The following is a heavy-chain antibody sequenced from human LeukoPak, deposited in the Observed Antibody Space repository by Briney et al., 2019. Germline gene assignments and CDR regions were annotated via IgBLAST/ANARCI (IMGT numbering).Heavy chain of an antibody. CDR2: IIPIFGTV. V-gene: IGHV1-69*05. J-gene: IGHJ4*02. D-gene: IGHD3-22*01. CDR3: ASAYYYDSSGYGTFDY. CDR1: GGTFSSYA. Sequence: ASVKVSCKASGGTFSSYAISWVRQAPGQGLEWMGGIIPIFGTVNYAQKFQGRVTITTDESTSTAYMELSSLRSEDTAVYYCASAYYYDSSGYGTFDYWGQGTLVTVSS.